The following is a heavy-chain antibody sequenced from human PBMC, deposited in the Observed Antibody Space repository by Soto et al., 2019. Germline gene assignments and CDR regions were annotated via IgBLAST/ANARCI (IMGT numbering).Heavy chain of an antibody. Sequence: TSETLSLTCPVSGGSISSGGYYWSWIRQHPGKGLEWTGYIYYSGSTYYNPSLKSRVTMSIDTSKNQFSLKLNSVTAADTAVYYCARGFSIDWYTYYFDYWGQGPLVTVSS. CDR1: GGSISSGGYY. D-gene: IGHD3-3*02. CDR2: IYYSGST. V-gene: IGHV4-31*03. CDR3: ARGFSIDWYTYYFDY. J-gene: IGHJ4*02.